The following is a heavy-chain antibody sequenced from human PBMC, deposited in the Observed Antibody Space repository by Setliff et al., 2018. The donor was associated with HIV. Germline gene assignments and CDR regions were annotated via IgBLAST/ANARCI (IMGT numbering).Heavy chain of an antibody. CDR2: ISSTGTYI. J-gene: IGHJ6*02. CDR3: GRPTNIDTLYYGSQTFYMYYYGLDV. CDR1: GFNFSSHT. Sequence: PGGSLRLSCAASGFNFSSHTMNWIRQAPGKGLEWVSSISSTGTYIYYADSMKGLFTISRDNAKNSLYLQMNSLRADDTAVYFCGRPTNIDTLYYGSQTFYMYYYGLDVWGQGTTVTVSS. D-gene: IGHD1-26*01. V-gene: IGHV3-21*01.